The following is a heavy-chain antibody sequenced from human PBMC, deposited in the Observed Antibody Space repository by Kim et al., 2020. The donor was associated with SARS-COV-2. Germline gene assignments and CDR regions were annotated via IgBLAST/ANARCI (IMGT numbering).Heavy chain of an antibody. CDR3: ARGSFQQGFDP. D-gene: IGHD6-13*01. J-gene: IGHJ5*02. CDR1: GFTFSSYW. CDR2: IKSDGSDT. Sequence: GGSLRLSCEASGFTFSSYWMNWVRQGPGKGLVWVSRIKSDGSDTHYADSVKGRFTISRDKAKNTLHLQLNSLGVEDTAICYCARGSFQQGFDPWGQGTLVTVSS. V-gene: IGHV3-74*01.